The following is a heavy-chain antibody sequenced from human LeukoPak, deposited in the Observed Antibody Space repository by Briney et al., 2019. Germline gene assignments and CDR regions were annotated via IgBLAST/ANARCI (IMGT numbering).Heavy chain of an antibody. CDR1: GGSISSSDYY. J-gene: IGHJ4*02. Sequence: SETLSLTCTVSGGSISSSDYYWSWIRQPPGKGLEWIGYIYYSGSTYYNPSLKSRVTISVDTSKNQFSVKLSSVTAADTAVYYCARVTGYSSSWYSVDYWGQGTLVTVSS. CDR2: IYYSGST. V-gene: IGHV4-30-4*08. D-gene: IGHD6-13*01. CDR3: ARVTGYSSSWYSVDY.